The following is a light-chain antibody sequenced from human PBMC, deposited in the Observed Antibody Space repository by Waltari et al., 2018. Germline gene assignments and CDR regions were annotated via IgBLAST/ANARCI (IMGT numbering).Light chain of an antibody. Sequence: QSALTQPPSVSGSPGQSVTISCTGTSSYVGSYNSVSWYQQPPGTAPKLMIYEVSNRPSGVPVRFSGSKSGNTASLTISGLQAEDEADYYCSLYTSSSSYVFGTGTKVTVL. V-gene: IGLV2-18*01. CDR1: SSYVGSYNS. J-gene: IGLJ1*01. CDR3: SLYTSSSSYV. CDR2: EVS.